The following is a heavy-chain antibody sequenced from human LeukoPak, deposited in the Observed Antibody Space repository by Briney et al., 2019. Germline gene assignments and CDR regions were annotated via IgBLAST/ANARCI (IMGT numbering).Heavy chain of an antibody. Sequence: PSQTLSLTCTVSGGSISSGGYYWSWIRQHPGKGLEWIGYIYYSGSTYYNPSLKSRVTISVDTSKNQFSLKLSSVTAADTAVYYCASYGYYYDSSGYYYENAFDIWGQGTMVTVSS. CDR2: IYYSGST. CDR3: ASYGYYYDSSGYYYENAFDI. D-gene: IGHD3-22*01. J-gene: IGHJ3*02. CDR1: GGSISSGGYY. V-gene: IGHV4-31*03.